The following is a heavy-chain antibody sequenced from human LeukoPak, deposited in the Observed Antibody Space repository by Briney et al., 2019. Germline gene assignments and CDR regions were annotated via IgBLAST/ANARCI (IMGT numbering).Heavy chain of an antibody. CDR3: ARGGDHYDSSGYYDDAFDI. CDR2: INPKSGGT. Sequence: ASVKVSCKASGYTFTGYYIHWVRQAPGQGLKWMGWINPKSGGTNYAQKFQGRVTMTRDTSISTAYMELSRLRSDDTAVYYCARGGDHYDSSGYYDDAFDIWGQGTMITVSS. J-gene: IGHJ3*02. CDR1: GYTFTGYY. D-gene: IGHD3-22*01. V-gene: IGHV1-2*02.